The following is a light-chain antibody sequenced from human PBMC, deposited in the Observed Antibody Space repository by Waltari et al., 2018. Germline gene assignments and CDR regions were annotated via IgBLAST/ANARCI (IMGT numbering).Light chain of an antibody. Sequence: QSALTQPASVSGSPGQSVTISCTGTSSDVGGSNYVSWYQHHPGKAPKLIIYDVSNRPSGVSNRFSGSKSGNTASLTISGLQAEDEADYYCSSYTSSSTPPYVFGTGTKVTVL. V-gene: IGLV2-14*03. CDR2: DVS. CDR3: SSYTSSSTPPYV. CDR1: SSDVGGSNY. J-gene: IGLJ1*01.